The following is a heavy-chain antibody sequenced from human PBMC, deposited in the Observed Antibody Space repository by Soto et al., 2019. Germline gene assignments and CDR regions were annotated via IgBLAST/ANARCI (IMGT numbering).Heavy chain of an antibody. Sequence: GASVKVSCKAFGYTFTRNGISWVRQAPGQGLEWMGWISVYNGNTNYAQKFQGRVTMTTDTSTSTAYMELRSLRSDDTAVYYCVRDGIAVADDSYYGMDVWGQGTTVTVSS. CDR1: GYTFTRNG. CDR2: ISVYNGNT. V-gene: IGHV1-18*01. J-gene: IGHJ6*02. D-gene: IGHD6-19*01. CDR3: VRDGIAVADDSYYGMDV.